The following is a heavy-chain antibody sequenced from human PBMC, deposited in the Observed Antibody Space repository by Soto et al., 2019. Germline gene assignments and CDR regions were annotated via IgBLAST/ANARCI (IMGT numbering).Heavy chain of an antibody. CDR1: GGSISSGGYS. Sequence: PSLTCAVSGGSISSGGYSWNWIRQPPGKGLEWIGYIYHSGSTHYNSSLKSRVAMSVDRSKNQFSLNLSSVTAADTAVYYCARAQDYYDSSGYHFDYWGQGTLVTVSS. D-gene: IGHD3-22*01. V-gene: IGHV4-30-2*01. CDR2: IYHSGST. CDR3: ARAQDYYDSSGYHFDY. J-gene: IGHJ4*02.